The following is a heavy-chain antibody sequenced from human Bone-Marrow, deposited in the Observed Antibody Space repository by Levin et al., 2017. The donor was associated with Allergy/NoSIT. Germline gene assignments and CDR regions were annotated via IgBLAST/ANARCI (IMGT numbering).Heavy chain of an antibody. V-gene: IGHV3-23*01. CDR1: GFTFSSYA. CDR3: AKDSAYDSSGYSHY. D-gene: IGHD3-22*01. J-gene: IGHJ4*02. Sequence: PGGSLRLSCAASGFTFSSYAMSWVRQAPGKGLEWVSAISGSGGSTYYADSVKGRFTISRDNSKNTLYLQMNSLRAEDTAVYYCAKDSAYDSSGYSHYWGQGTLVTVSS. CDR2: ISGSGGST.